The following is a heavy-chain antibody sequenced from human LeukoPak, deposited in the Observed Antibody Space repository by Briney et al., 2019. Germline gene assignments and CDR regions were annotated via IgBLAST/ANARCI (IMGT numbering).Heavy chain of an antibody. Sequence: EASVKVSCKASGYTFTSYGISWVRQAPGQGLEWMGWISAYNGNTNDAQKLQGRVTMTTDTSTSTAYMELRSLRSDDTAVYYCARGPEYRSTWSPAGAYYYYYMDVWGKGTTVTISS. CDR3: ARGPEYRSTWSPAGAYYYYYMDV. CDR2: ISAYNGNT. V-gene: IGHV1-18*01. D-gene: IGHD6-13*01. J-gene: IGHJ6*03. CDR1: GYTFTSYG.